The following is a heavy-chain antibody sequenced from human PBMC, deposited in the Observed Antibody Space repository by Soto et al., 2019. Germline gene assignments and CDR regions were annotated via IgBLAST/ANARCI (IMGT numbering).Heavy chain of an antibody. Sequence: PGGSLRLSCAASGFTFSSYAMSWVRQAPGKGLEWVSAISGSGGSTYYADSVKGRFTISRDNSKNTLYLQMNSLRAEDTAVYYCAKTLHNYYDSQVSYWGQGTLVTVSS. CDR3: AKTLHNYYDSQVSY. CDR1: GFTFSSYA. J-gene: IGHJ4*02. CDR2: ISGSGGST. V-gene: IGHV3-23*01. D-gene: IGHD3-22*01.